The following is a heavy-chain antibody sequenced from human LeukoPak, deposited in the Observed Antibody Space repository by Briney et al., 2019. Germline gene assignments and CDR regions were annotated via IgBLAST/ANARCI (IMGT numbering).Heavy chain of an antibody. CDR2: IKHNGDEL. CDR1: GFTFSSYW. J-gene: IGHJ4*02. Sequence: GGSLRLSCAASGFTFSSYWMTWVRQAPGKGLEWVANIKHNGDELNYVGSVEGRFTLSRDNAKNSLYLHMTSLRAEDTAVYYCARELRTFDSWGQGTLVTVSS. CDR3: ARELRTFDS. V-gene: IGHV3-7*01. D-gene: IGHD3-16*01.